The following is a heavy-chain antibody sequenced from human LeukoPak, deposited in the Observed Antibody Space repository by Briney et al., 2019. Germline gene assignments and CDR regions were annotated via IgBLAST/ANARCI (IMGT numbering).Heavy chain of an antibody. V-gene: IGHV3-48*04. CDR1: GFTFSRYS. Sequence: GGSLRLSCAASGFTFSRYSLTWVRQAPGKGLEWVSYISSSGSTIYYADSVKGRFTISRDNAKNSLYLQMNSLRAEDTAVYYCAELGITMIGGVWGKGTTVTISS. J-gene: IGHJ6*04. CDR3: AELGITMIGGV. D-gene: IGHD3-10*02. CDR2: ISSSGSTI.